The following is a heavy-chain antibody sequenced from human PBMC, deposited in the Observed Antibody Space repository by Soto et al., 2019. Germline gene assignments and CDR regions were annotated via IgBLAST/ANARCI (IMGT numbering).Heavy chain of an antibody. Sequence: PSETLSLTCTVSGGSISSSSYYWGWIRQPPGKGLEWIGSIYYSGSTYYSPSLKSRAAISVDTSKNQFSLRLTSVTAADTAVYYCARDSPVYGPGGYSGYDGMDVWGQGTTVTVSS. D-gene: IGHD3-10*01. V-gene: IGHV4-39*07. CDR1: GGSISSSSYY. CDR3: ARDSPVYGPGGYSGYDGMDV. J-gene: IGHJ6*02. CDR2: IYYSGST.